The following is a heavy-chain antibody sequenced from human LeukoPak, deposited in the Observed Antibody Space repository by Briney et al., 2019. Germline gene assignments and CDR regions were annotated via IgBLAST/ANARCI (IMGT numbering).Heavy chain of an antibody. Sequence: ASVKVSCKASEYTFTGYYMHWVRQAPGQGLEWMGWINPNSGGTHYALKFQGRVTMTRDTSISTAYMELSRLRSDDTAVYYCASGREYCSGGSCYSSDDAFDIWGQGTMVTVSS. CDR2: INPNSGGT. CDR3: ASGREYCSGGSCYSSDDAFDI. D-gene: IGHD2-15*01. CDR1: EYTFTGYY. J-gene: IGHJ3*02. V-gene: IGHV1-2*02.